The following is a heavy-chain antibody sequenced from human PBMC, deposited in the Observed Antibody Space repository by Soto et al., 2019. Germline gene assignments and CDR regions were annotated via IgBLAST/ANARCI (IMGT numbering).Heavy chain of an antibody. V-gene: IGHV3-9*01. CDR3: AKDAELRYMDV. J-gene: IGHJ6*03. Sequence: FTFEDFCFRCVRQAPGKGLEWVSGISWNSGSIGYADSVKGRFTISRDNAKNSLYLQMNSLRAEDTALYYCAKDAELRYMDVWGKGTTVTVSS. CDR2: ISWNSGSI. CDR1: FTFEDFC.